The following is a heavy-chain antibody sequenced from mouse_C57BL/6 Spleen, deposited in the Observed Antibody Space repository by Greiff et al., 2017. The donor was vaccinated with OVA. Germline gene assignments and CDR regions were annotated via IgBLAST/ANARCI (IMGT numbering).Heavy chain of an antibody. CDR1: GYSITSGYY. Sequence: EVQLVESGPGLVKPSQSLSLTCSVTGYSITSGYYWNWIRQFPGNKLEWMGYISYDGSNNYNPSLKNRISITRDTSKNQFFLKLNSVTTEDTATYYCARDEDYYGSPFAYWGQGTLVTVSA. J-gene: IGHJ3*01. CDR2: ISYDGSN. V-gene: IGHV3-6*01. CDR3: ARDEDYYGSPFAY. D-gene: IGHD1-1*01.